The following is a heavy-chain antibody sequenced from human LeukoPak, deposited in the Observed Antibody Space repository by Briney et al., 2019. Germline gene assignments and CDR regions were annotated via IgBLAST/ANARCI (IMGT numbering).Heavy chain of an antibody. J-gene: IGHJ2*01. D-gene: IGHD3-16*01. CDR2: TYYKSKWYN. CDR1: GDSVSNKSTT. V-gene: IGHV6-1*01. CDR3: ARDASGGYRWHLDL. Sequence: SQTLSLTCAISGDSVSNKSTTWNWIRQSPSRGLEWLGRTYYKSKWYNDYAVSVKSRITINPDTSKNQFSLQLNSVTPEDTAVYYCARDASGGYRWHLDLWGRGTLVTVSS.